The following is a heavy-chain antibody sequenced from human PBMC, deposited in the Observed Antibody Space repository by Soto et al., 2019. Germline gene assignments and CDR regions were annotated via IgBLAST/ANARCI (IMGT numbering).Heavy chain of an antibody. V-gene: IGHV3-7*01. D-gene: IGHD1-26*01. Sequence: GSLRVSFAVSGFTFCNYWMTWVRQAPGKGLEWVANIKQDGSEKNYKDSVKGRLTISRDNAKNSLSLQMNSLRVEETAVYYCARRATTSAGYFDLWGRGTLVTVSS. CDR3: ARRATTSAGYFDL. J-gene: IGHJ2*01. CDR1: GFTFCNYW. CDR2: IKQDGSEK.